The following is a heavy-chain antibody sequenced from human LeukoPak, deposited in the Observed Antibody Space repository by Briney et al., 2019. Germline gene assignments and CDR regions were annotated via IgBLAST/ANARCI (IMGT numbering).Heavy chain of an antibody. V-gene: IGHV4-59*01. D-gene: IGHD1-26*01. Sequence: PSETLSLTCTVSGGSISSYYWSWIRQPPGKGLEWIGYIYYSGSTNYNPSLKSRVTISVDTPKNQFSLKLSSVTAADTAVYYCARASSGSYYGSTVNFDYWGQGTLVTVSS. CDR2: IYYSGST. CDR3: ARASSGSYYGSTVNFDY. CDR1: GGSISSYY. J-gene: IGHJ4*02.